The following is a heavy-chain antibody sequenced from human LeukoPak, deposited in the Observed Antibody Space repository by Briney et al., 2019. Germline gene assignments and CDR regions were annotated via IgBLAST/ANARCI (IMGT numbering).Heavy chain of an antibody. Sequence: ASVKVSCKASGYTFPSFYMHGVRQPRGQGREWMVIFNPSGSSTTYAQKFQGRVTMTRDTSTSIVYMELSSLGSEAAAVYYCARAGENYYDFYYWGQGTLVTVSS. V-gene: IGHV1-46*01. CDR2: FNPSGSST. CDR3: ARAGENYYDFYY. J-gene: IGHJ4*02. CDR1: GYTFPSFY. D-gene: IGHD1-26*01.